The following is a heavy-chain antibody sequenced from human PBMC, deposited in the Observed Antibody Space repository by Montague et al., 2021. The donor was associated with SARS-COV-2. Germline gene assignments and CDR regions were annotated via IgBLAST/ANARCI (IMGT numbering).Heavy chain of an antibody. V-gene: IGHV4-31*03. CDR2: IYYSGST. D-gene: IGHD3-3*01. J-gene: IGHJ4*02. Sequence: TLSLTCTVSGGSISSGGYYWSWIRQHPGKGLEWIGNIYYSGSTYYNPSLKSRVTISVDTSKNQFSLKLSSVTAADTAVYYCARVQRITIFGVVTYFDYWGPGTPVTVSS. CDR3: ARVQRITIFGVVTYFDY. CDR1: GGSISSGGYY.